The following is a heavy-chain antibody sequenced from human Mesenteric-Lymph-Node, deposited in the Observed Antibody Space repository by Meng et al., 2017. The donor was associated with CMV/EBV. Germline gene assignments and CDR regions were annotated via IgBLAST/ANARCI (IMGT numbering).Heavy chain of an antibody. D-gene: IGHD5/OR15-5a*01. V-gene: IGHV4-31*02. Sequence: SGGSLSSGGYYWSWIRQHPGKGLEWIGNIYYSGSTYYNPSLKSRVTTSVDTSKNQFSLKLSSVTAADTAVYYCARVFTGSTAGIDYWGQGTLVTVSS. CDR1: GGSLSSGGYY. CDR2: IYYSGST. J-gene: IGHJ4*02. CDR3: ARVFTGSTAGIDY.